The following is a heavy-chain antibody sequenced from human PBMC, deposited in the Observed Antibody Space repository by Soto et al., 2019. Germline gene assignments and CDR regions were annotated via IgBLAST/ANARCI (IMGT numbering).Heavy chain of an antibody. Sequence: GGSLRLSCAASGFTFSSYAMHWVRQAPGKGLEWVAVISYDGSNKYYADSVKGRFTISRDNSKNTLYLQMNSLRAEDTAVYYCARRGIVVVPAAIFSAFDIWGQGTMVTVSS. J-gene: IGHJ3*02. V-gene: IGHV3-30-3*01. CDR3: ARRGIVVVPAAIFSAFDI. D-gene: IGHD2-2*01. CDR2: ISYDGSNK. CDR1: GFTFSSYA.